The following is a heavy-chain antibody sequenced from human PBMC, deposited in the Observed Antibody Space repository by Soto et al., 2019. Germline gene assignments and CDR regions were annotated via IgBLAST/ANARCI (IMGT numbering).Heavy chain of an antibody. Sequence: SETLSLTCTVSGGSISSSSYYWGWIRQPPGKGLEWIGSIYYSGSTYYNPSLKSRVTISVDTSKNQFSLKLSSVTAADTAVYYCARGPYGDYVSHWIFDYWGQGTLVTVSS. D-gene: IGHD4-17*01. CDR3: ARGPYGDYVSHWIFDY. J-gene: IGHJ4*02. CDR1: GGSISSSSYY. V-gene: IGHV4-39*07. CDR2: IYYSGST.